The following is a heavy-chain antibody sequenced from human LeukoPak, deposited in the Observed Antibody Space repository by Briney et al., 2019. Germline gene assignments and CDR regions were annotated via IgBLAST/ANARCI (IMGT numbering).Heavy chain of an antibody. D-gene: IGHD2-21*01. CDR3: ASDFGDDAFDI. Sequence: SVKVSCKASGGTLSSYTISWVRQAPGQGLEWMGRIIPILGIANYAQKFQGRVTITADKSTSTAYMELSSLRSEDTAVYYCASDFGDDAFDIWGQGTMVTVSS. CDR2: IIPILGIA. J-gene: IGHJ3*02. V-gene: IGHV1-69*02. CDR1: GGTLSSYT.